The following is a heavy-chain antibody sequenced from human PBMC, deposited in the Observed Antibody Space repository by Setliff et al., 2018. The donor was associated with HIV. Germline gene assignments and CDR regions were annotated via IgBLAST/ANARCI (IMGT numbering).Heavy chain of an antibody. CDR2: IYHSGST. CDR1: GGSISSSNW. CDR3: ARDTLYCSGGNCPFDY. V-gene: IGHV4-4*02. J-gene: IGHJ4*02. D-gene: IGHD2-15*01. Sequence: SETLSLTCAVSGGSISSSNWWSWVRQPPGKGLEWIGEIYHSGSTNYNPSLKSRVTISVDKSKNQFSLKLSSVTAADTAVYYCARDTLYCSGGNCPFDYWGQGTLVTVSS.